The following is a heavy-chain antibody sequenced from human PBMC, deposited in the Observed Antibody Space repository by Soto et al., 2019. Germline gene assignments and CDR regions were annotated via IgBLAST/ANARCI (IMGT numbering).Heavy chain of an antibody. CDR3: ARIERYSTYEDFDF. V-gene: IGHV2-26*01. CDR1: GFSLSHIRVG. CDR2: VFSNDAK. Sequence: QVTLKESGPVLVKPTETLTLTCTVSGFSLSHIRVGVGWIRQPPGKALEWLAHVFSNDAKSYSPSLKGRLTISRDTFRSQVVLTMTNVDPVDTATYFCARIERYSTYEDFDFWGQGPLVTVS. D-gene: IGHD5-12*01. J-gene: IGHJ4*02.